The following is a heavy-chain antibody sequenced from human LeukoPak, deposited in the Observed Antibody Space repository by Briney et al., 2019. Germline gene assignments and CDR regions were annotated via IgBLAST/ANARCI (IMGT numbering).Heavy chain of an antibody. CDR2: IKQSGSEK. CDR1: GFTFTGYW. Sequence: GGSLRLSCAASGFTFTGYWMSWVRQAPGKGLEWVANIKQSGSEKYYVDSVKGRFTISRDNAKNSLYLQMNSLRAEDTAVYYCARRAIVVGPDYWGQGTLVTVSS. J-gene: IGHJ4*02. CDR3: ARRAIVVGPDY. D-gene: IGHD3-22*01. V-gene: IGHV3-7*01.